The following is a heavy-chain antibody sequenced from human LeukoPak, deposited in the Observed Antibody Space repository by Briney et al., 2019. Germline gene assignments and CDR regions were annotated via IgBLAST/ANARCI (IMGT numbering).Heavy chain of an antibody. V-gene: IGHV1-2*02. J-gene: IGHJ4*02. Sequence: ASVKVSCKASGYTFTGYYMHWVRQAPGQGLEWMGWINPNSGGTNYAQKFQGRVTMTRDTSTSTVYMELSSLRSEDTAMFYCAKPIGSGAGVYYFDYWGQGTLVTVSS. CDR2: INPNSGGT. CDR1: GYTFTGYY. D-gene: IGHD2-15*01. CDR3: AKPIGSGAGVYYFDY.